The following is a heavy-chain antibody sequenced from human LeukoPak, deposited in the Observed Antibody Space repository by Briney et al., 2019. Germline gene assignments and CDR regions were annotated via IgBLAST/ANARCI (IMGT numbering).Heavy chain of an antibody. CDR3: AKCRGSSWSDYFDY. D-gene: IGHD6-13*01. Sequence: GGSLRLSCAVSGFSLSRYAMSWVRKAPGKGLEWVSAISDSGGSTYYADSVKGRFTISRDNSRNTLYLQMNTLRAEDTAVYYCAKCRGSSWSDYFDYWGQGTLVTVSS. J-gene: IGHJ4*02. CDR1: GFSLSRYA. V-gene: IGHV3-23*01. CDR2: ISDSGGST.